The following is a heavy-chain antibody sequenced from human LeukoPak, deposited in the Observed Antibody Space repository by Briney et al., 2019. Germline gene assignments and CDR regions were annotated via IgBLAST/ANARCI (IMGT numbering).Heavy chain of an antibody. Sequence: GGSLRLSCAASGFRFSSQEIAWVRQAPGKGLEWGSYMSKEGRTIYYADPVKGRFTISRDNTRNSLFLQLYSLRAEDTGFYYCERGSYTGFDLYFDSWGQGTLVTISS. CDR2: MSKEGRTI. D-gene: IGHD5-12*01. CDR3: ERGSYTGFDLYFDS. V-gene: IGHV3-48*03. CDR1: GFRFSSQE. J-gene: IGHJ4*02.